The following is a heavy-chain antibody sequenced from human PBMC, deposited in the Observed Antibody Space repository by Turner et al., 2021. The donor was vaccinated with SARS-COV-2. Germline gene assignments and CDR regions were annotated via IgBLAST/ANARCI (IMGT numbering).Heavy chain of an antibody. CDR2: IYDSGST. J-gene: IGHJ5*02. Sequence: QLPLQESGPGLVKPSATLSLPCPVSGCSISSSSYYWGWIRQPPGKGLEWIGSIYDSGSTYYNPSLKSRVTISVDTSKNQFSLKLTSVTAADTAVYFCARHWEVAAAAYLARFDPWGQGTLVTVSS. CDR3: ARHWEVAAAAYLARFDP. V-gene: IGHV4-39*01. CDR1: GCSISSSSYY. D-gene: IGHD6-25*01.